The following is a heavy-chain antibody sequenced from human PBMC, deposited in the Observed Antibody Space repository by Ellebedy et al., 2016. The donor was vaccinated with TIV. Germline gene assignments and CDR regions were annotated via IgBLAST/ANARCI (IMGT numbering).Heavy chain of an antibody. CDR2: LYAGGTT. V-gene: IGHV3-53*01. CDR1: GFTVSNYY. J-gene: IGHJ4*02. CDR3: ARSHALVRFDF. Sequence: GGSLRLXXAASGFTVSNYYMSWVRQAPGKGLEWISILYAGGTTYYADSVKGRFTISRDNSRNTLFPQMNSLRAEDTAVYFCARSHALVRFDFWGQGTLVTVSS. D-gene: IGHD3-16*02.